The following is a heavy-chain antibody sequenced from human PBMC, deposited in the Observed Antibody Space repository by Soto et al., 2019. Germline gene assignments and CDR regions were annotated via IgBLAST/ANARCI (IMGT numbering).Heavy chain of an antibody. Sequence: SQTLRLTWTVSGGCVRSGIYYWSWIRQHTRKRLELIGFIDYSGSTNHNPSLKSRVTISIDTSKNQFSLKLKSVTAADTALYVCATAGYHGSDYASKWFVPGCQGPLFT. CDR2: IDYSGST. CDR3: ATAGYHGSDYASKWFVP. V-gene: IGHV4-61*01. J-gene: IGHJ5*02. CDR1: GGCVRSGIYY. D-gene: IGHD2-21*01.